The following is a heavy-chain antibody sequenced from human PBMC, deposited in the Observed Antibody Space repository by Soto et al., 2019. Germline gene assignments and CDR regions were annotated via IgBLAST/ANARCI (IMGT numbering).Heavy chain of an antibody. D-gene: IGHD3-10*01. V-gene: IGHV4-59*12. CDR1: GGSISSYY. CDR3: AGTFKVLYPGGFYYGMDV. Sequence: SETLSLTWTVSGGSISSYYWSWIRQPQGKGLEWIGYIYYSGSTNYNPSLKSRVTISVDTSKNQFSLKLSSVTAADTAVYYCAGTFKVLYPGGFYYGMDVWGQGTTVTVSS. CDR2: IYYSGST. J-gene: IGHJ6*02.